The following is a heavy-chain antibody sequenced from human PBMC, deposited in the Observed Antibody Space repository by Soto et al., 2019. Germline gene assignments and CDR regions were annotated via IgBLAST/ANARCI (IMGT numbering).Heavy chain of an antibody. CDR1: GFTFSSYA. D-gene: IGHD2-21*01. Sequence: GVSLALSCAASGFTFSSYAMSWVRQGPGKGLEWVAAVSIGGSTHYADSVRGRFAISRDNSKNTLPLQMNSLSAEDTAVYFCAKRCGAGGNLGDLGQG. CDR3: AKRCGAGGNLGD. V-gene: IGHV3-23*01. CDR2: VSIGGST. J-gene: IGHJ1*01.